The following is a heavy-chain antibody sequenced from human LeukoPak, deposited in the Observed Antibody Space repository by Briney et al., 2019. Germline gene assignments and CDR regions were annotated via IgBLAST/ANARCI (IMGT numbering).Heavy chain of an antibody. V-gene: IGHV3-21*01. CDR1: GFTFSSYS. CDR2: ISSSSSYI. J-gene: IGHJ5*02. CDR3: ARTGREYQLLWWFDP. D-gene: IGHD2-2*01. Sequence: GGSLRLSRAASGFTFSSYSMNWVRQAPGKGLEWVSTISSSSSYIYYADSVKGRFTISRDNAKNSLYLQMNSLRAEDTAVYYCARTGREYQLLWWFDPWGQGTLVTVSS.